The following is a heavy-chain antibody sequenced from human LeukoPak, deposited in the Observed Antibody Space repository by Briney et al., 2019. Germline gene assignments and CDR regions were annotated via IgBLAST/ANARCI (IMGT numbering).Heavy chain of an antibody. V-gene: IGHV4-59*08. CDR1: GGSISSYY. CDR2: IYYTGST. J-gene: IGHJ4*02. Sequence: SETLSLTCTVSGGSISSYYWSWIRQPPGKGLECIGHIYYTGSTNYNPSLKSRVTISVDTSKNQFSLKLSSVTAADTAVYYCARHRVYDSSGPPPDFDYWGQGTLVTVSS. CDR3: ARHRVYDSSGPPPDFDY. D-gene: IGHD3-22*01.